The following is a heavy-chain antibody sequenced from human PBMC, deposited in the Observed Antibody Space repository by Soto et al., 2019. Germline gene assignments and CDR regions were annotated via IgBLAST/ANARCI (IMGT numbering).Heavy chain of an antibody. CDR1: GFTFSSYA. CDR3: ARHVVEQAEHYYGMDV. V-gene: IGHV3-23*01. Sequence: PGGSLRLSCAASGFTFSSYAMSWVRQAPGKGLEWVSAISGSGGSTYYADSVKGRFTISRDNSKNTLYLQMNSLRAEDTAVYYCARHVVEQAEHYYGMDVWGQGTTVTVSS. D-gene: IGHD3-16*02. CDR2: ISGSGGST. J-gene: IGHJ6*02.